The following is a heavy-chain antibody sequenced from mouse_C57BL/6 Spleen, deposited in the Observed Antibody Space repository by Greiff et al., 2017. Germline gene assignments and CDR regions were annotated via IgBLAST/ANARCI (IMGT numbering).Heavy chain of an antibody. V-gene: IGHV5-4*03. CDR2: ISDGGSYT. Sequence: EVKLMESGGGLVKPGGSLKLSCAASGFTFSSYAMSWVRQTPEKRLEWVATISDGGSYTYYPDNVKGRFTISRDNAKNNLYLQMSHLKSEDTAMYYCARPYSNYWYFDVWGTGTTVTVSS. J-gene: IGHJ1*03. CDR3: ARPYSNYWYFDV. CDR1: GFTFSSYA. D-gene: IGHD2-5*01.